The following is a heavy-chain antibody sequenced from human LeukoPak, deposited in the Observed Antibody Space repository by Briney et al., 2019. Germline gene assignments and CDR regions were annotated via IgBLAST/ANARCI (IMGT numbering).Heavy chain of an antibody. CDR2: IYYSGST. J-gene: IGHJ4*02. CDR1: GGSISSSSYY. CDR3: ARDHVRDSRGY. D-gene: IGHD3-22*01. V-gene: IGHV4-39*07. Sequence: SETLSLTCTVSGGSISSSSYYWGWIRQPPGKGLEWIGSIYYSGSTYYNPSLKSRVTISVDTSKNQFSLKLSSVTAADTAVYYCARDHVRDSRGYWGQGTLVTVSS.